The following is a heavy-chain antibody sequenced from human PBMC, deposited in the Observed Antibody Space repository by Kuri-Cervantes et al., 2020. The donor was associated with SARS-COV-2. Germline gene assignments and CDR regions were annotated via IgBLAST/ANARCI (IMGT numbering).Heavy chain of an antibody. CDR2: INPDGSYT. CDR3: ARDSSRITIFGVVTRYGMDV. J-gene: IGHJ6*02. Sequence: GGSLRPSCAASGFTFSGHWIHWVRQAPGKGLVWVSRINPDGSYTNNADSVKGRFTLSRDNAKNMLFLQMNSLRAEDTAVYYCARDSSRITIFGVVTRYGMDVWGQGTTVTVSS. V-gene: IGHV3-74*01. CDR1: GFTFSGHW. D-gene: IGHD3-3*01.